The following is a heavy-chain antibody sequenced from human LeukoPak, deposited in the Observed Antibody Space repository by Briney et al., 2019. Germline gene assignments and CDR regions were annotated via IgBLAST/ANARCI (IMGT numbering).Heavy chain of an antibody. J-gene: IGHJ4*02. CDR3: ARGGVPVVAASFDY. Sequence: SVKVSCKASGGTFSSYAISWVRQAPGQGLEWMGGIIPIFGTANYAQKFQGRVTITTDEPTSTAYMELSSLRSEDTAVYYCARGGVPVVAASFDYWGQGTLVTVSS. D-gene: IGHD2-15*01. V-gene: IGHV1-69*05. CDR2: IIPIFGTA. CDR1: GGTFSSYA.